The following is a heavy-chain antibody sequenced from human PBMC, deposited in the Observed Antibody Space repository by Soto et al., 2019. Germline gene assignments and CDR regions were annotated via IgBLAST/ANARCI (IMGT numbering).Heavy chain of an antibody. D-gene: IGHD3-10*01. CDR1: GYSFTSTY. CDR2: INPAGGTT. V-gene: IGHV1-46*01. CDR3: ALKVGTYYDN. Sequence: QVQLVQSGAEVKKPGASVRISCRASGYSFTSTYVHWVRQAPGQGPEWMGIINPAGGTTYYAQKYQGRLTITSDTPTDTGFVDLNDLTSEDTAVYFCALKVGTYYDNWGQGTRLTVSS. J-gene: IGHJ4*02.